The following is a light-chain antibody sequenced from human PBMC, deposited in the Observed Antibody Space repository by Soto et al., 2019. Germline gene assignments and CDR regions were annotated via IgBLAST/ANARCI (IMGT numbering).Light chain of an antibody. Sequence: QSVLIQPPSASGTPGQRVVVSCSGGSSNIGTNTVNWYQQVPGTAPRLLIYRDSKRPSGVPDRFSGSRSGTSASLAISGLQSEDEADYYCAVWDDSLIGSVFGGGTKLTVL. CDR2: RDS. CDR1: SSNIGTNT. CDR3: AVWDDSLIGSV. V-gene: IGLV1-44*01. J-gene: IGLJ2*01.